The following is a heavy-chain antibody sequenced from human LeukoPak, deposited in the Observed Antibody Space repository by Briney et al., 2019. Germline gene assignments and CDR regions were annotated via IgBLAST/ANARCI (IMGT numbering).Heavy chain of an antibody. CDR2: FEPEDGET. CDR3: ANLRGGITCCDAFDV. J-gene: IGHJ3*01. Sequence: ASVKVSCKVSGHTLSDLSIHWVRQAPGKGLEWMGGFEPEDGETLYAQKFQGRVTMTEDTSTGTAYMELSSLRSEDTAIYFCANLRGGITCCDAFDVWGQGTVVIVSS. V-gene: IGHV1-24*01. D-gene: IGHD3-10*01. CDR1: GHTLSDLS.